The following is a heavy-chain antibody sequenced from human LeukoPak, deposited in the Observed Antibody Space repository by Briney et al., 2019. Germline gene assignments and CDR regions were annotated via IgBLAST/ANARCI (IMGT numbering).Heavy chain of an antibody. Sequence: GESLKISCKGSGYSFTSYWIGWVRQMPGKGLEWMGVIYPDDSDTRYSPSFQAQVTITADKYISTAYLQWSSLKASDTAMYYCARPLTNSYGSPPVDYWGQGTLVTVSS. J-gene: IGHJ4*02. D-gene: IGHD5-18*01. CDR2: IYPDDSDT. CDR1: GYSFTSYW. V-gene: IGHV5-51*01. CDR3: ARPLTNSYGSPPVDY.